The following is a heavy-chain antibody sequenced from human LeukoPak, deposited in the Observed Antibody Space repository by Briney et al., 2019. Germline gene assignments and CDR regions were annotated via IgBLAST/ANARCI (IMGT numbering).Heavy chain of an antibody. Sequence: GGSLRLSCAASGFTFSDYYMSWIRQAPGKGLEWVGRIKAKAHGGTTDYAAPVKGRFTISRDDSKNTLYLQMNSLKTEDTAVYYCTTDGVGIEGATFDYWGQGTLVTVSS. J-gene: IGHJ4*02. CDR3: TTDGVGIEGATFDY. CDR1: GFTFSDYY. V-gene: IGHV3-15*01. D-gene: IGHD1-26*01. CDR2: IKAKAHGGTT.